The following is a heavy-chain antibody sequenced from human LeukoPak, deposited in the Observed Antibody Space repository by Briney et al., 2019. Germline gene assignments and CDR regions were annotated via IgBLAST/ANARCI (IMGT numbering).Heavy chain of an antibody. CDR1: GFTFSSYA. V-gene: IGHV3-23*01. D-gene: IGHD3-22*01. Sequence: GGSLRLSCAAFGFTFSSYAMSWVRQAPGKGLEWVSLISGSGGSTFYADSVKGRFTISRDNSIDTLYLQMNSLRAEDTAVYYCAKDYYYDNSGYYVTFDYWGQGTPVTVSS. CDR3: AKDYYYDNSGYYVTFDY. CDR2: ISGSGGST. J-gene: IGHJ4*02.